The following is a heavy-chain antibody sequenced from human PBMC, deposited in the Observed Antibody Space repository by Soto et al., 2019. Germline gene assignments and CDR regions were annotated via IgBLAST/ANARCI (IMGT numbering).Heavy chain of an antibody. D-gene: IGHD1-1*01. V-gene: IGHV3-23*01. Sequence: EVQLLGSGGGLVQPGGSLRLSCAASGFSISTYGVTWVRQAPGKGLEWVSGFSGGDGGTHYADSVKGRLTISRDNSKNTAYLLMNSLRTDDTAVYYCARWNGFGDYWGQGTRVTVSS. CDR2: FSGGDGGT. CDR3: ARWNGFGDY. CDR1: GFSISTYG. J-gene: IGHJ4*02.